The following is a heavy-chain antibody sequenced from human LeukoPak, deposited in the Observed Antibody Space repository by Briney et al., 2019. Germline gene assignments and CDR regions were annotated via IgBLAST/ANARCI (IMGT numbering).Heavy chain of an antibody. CDR1: GDSVSSNSAG. D-gene: IGHD2-21*01. J-gene: IGHJ3*02. V-gene: IGHV6-1*01. CDR3: ARDEAIYAFDI. Sequence: SQTLSLTCAISGDSVSSNSAGWNWIRQSPSRGLEWLGRTYYRSKWYNDFAPSVRNRITINPDTSKTQFSLKLSSVTAADTAVYYCARDEAIYAFDIWGQGTMVTVSS. CDR2: TYYRSKWYN.